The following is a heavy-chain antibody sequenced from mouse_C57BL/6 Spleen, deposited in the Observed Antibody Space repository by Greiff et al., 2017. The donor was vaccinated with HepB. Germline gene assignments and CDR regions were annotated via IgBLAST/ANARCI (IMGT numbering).Heavy chain of an antibody. CDR3: TREGDYGSSPYFDY. J-gene: IGHJ2*01. CDR2: IDPETGGT. D-gene: IGHD1-1*01. Sequence: VKLMESGAELVRPGASVTLSCKASGYTFTDYEMHWVKQTPVHGLEWIGAIDPETGGTAYNQKFKGKAILTADKSSSTAYMELRSRTSEDSAVYYCTREGDYGSSPYFDYWGQGTTLTVSS. V-gene: IGHV1-15*01. CDR1: GYTFTDYE.